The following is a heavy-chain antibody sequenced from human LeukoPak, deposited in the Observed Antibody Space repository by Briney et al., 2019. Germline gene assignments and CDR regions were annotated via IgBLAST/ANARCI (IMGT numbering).Heavy chain of an antibody. CDR3: AKDRWAWEMTTVATHWFDP. CDR2: ISGSGGST. V-gene: IGHV3-23*01. D-gene: IGHD4-17*01. CDR1: GFTFSIYW. J-gene: IGHJ5*02. Sequence: GGSLRLSCAASGFTFSIYWMSWVRQAPGKGLEWVSSISGSGGSTYYADSVKGRFAISRDNSKNTLYVQMNSLRAEDTAVYYCAKDRWAWEMTTVATHWFDPWGQGTLVTVSS.